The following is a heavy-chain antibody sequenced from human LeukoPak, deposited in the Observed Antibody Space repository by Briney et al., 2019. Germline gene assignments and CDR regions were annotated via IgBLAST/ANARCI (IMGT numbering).Heavy chain of an antibody. CDR2: ISSSSSYI. D-gene: IGHD6-19*01. CDR1: GFTFSSYS. J-gene: IGHJ4*02. V-gene: IGHV3-21*01. Sequence: GGSLRLSCAASGFTFSSYSMNWVRQAPGKGLEWVSSISSSSSYIYYADSVKGRFTISRDNAKNSLYLQMNSLRAEDTAVYYCARARGASGWCFDYWGQGTLVTVSS. CDR3: ARARGASGWCFDY.